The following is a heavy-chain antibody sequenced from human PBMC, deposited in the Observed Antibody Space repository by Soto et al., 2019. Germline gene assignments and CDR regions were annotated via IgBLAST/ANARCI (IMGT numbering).Heavy chain of an antibody. Sequence: GESLKISCKGSGYSFTSYWIGWVRQMPGKGLEWMGIIYPGDSDTRYSPSFQGQVTISADKSISTAYLQWSSLKASDTAMYYCARTQEVLWFGVFPPIDYWGQGTLVTVSS. CDR1: GYSFTSYW. V-gene: IGHV5-51*01. J-gene: IGHJ4*02. D-gene: IGHD3-10*01. CDR3: ARTQEVLWFGVFPPIDY. CDR2: IYPGDSDT.